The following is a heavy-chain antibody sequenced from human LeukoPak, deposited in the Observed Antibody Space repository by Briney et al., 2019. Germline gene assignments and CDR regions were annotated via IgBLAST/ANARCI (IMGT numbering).Heavy chain of an antibody. CDR3: AREGDSSGPSVGLDY. CDR2: ISSSSSTI. V-gene: IGHV3-48*02. J-gene: IGHJ4*02. CDR1: GFTFSSYS. Sequence: GGSLRLSCAASGFTFSSYSMNWVRQAPGKGLEWVSYISSSSSTIYYAGSVKGRFTISRDDAKISLDLQMNSLRDEDTAVYYCAREGDSSGPSVGLDYWGQGTLVTVSS. D-gene: IGHD3-22*01.